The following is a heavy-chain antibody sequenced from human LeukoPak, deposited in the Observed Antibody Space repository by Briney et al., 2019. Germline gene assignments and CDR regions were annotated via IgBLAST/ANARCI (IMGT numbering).Heavy chain of an antibody. J-gene: IGHJ4*02. D-gene: IGHD4-17*01. CDR3: ARVTDDYGDYGKGDYFDY. Sequence: SETLSLTCTVSGGSISSGGYYWSWIRQHPGKGLEWIVYIYYSGSTYYNPSLKSRVTISVDTSKNQFSLKLSSVTAADTAVYYCARVTDDYGDYGKGDYFDYWGQGTLVTVSS. V-gene: IGHV4-31*03. CDR1: GGSISSGGYY. CDR2: IYYSGST.